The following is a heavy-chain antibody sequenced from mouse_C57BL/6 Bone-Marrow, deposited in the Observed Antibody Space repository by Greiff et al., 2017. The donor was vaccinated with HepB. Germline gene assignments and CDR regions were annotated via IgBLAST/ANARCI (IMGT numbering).Heavy chain of an antibody. D-gene: IGHD1-1*01. CDR1: GYTFTDYY. V-gene: IGHV1-76*01. CDR2: IYPGSGNT. CDR3: ARSGTTVVAPLDY. J-gene: IGHJ2*01. Sequence: VMLVESGAELVRPGASVKLSCKASGYTFTDYYINWVKQRPGQGLEWIARIYPGSGNTYYNEKFKGKATLTAEKSSSTAYMQLSSLTSEDSAVYFCARSGTTVVAPLDYWGQGTTLTVSS.